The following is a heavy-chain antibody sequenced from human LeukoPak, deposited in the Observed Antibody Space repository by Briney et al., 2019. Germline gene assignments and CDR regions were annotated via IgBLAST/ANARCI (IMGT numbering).Heavy chain of an antibody. J-gene: IGHJ4*02. Sequence: ASVKASCKVSGYSLTELSMHWVRQAPGKGLEWMGGFYPEDGERKYAQKFQGRVSMTEDTSTDTAYMELSSLRSEDTAVYYCAADGGELLTFWGQGTSVTVSS. CDR2: FYPEDGER. V-gene: IGHV1-24*01. CDR3: AADGGELLTF. D-gene: IGHD1-26*01. CDR1: GYSLTELS.